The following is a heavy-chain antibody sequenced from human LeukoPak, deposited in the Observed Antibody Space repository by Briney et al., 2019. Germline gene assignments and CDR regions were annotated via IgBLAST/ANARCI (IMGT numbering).Heavy chain of an antibody. CDR3: ARENSGSYYQFDC. CDR1: GFTFSSYE. V-gene: IGHV3-21*01. CDR2: ISSSTSYI. Sequence: PGGSLRLSCAASGFTFSSYEMNWVRKAPGKGLEWVSSISSSTSYIYYADSVKGRFTISRDNAKNSLYLQMNSLRPEDTAVYYCARENSGSYYQFDCWGQGTLVTVSS. J-gene: IGHJ4*02. D-gene: IGHD1-26*01.